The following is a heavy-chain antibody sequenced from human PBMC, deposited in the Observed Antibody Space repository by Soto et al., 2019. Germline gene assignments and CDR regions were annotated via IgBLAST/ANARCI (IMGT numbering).Heavy chain of an antibody. CDR2: IYYSGST. J-gene: IGHJ5*01. CDR1: GGSIISGGYY. Sequence: ASETLSLTCTVSGGSIISGGYYWSLTRQHPGKGLEWIGYIYYSGSTYYNPSLKSRVTISVDTSKNQFSLKLSSVTAADTAVYYCAREGNPRITGNRGFESWGQGTRLNVAS. V-gene: IGHV4-31*03. CDR3: AREGNPRITGNRGFES. D-gene: IGHD1-20*01.